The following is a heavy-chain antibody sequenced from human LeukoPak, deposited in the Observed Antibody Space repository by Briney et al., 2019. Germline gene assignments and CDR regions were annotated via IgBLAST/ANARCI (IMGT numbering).Heavy chain of an antibody. CDR2: INPNSGGT. J-gene: IGHJ4*02. V-gene: IGHV1-2*02. CDR1: GYTFTGYY. Sequence: ASVKVSCKASGYTFTGYYMHWVRQAPGQGLEWMGWINPNSGGTNYAQKFQGRVTMTRDTSISTAYMELSRPRSDDTAVYYCARDLGSIFGVVMKRWGQGTLVTVSS. D-gene: IGHD3-3*02. CDR3: ARDLGSIFGVVMKR.